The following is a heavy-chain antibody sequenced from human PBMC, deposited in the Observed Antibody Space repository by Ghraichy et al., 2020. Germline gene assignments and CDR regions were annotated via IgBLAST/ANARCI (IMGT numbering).Heavy chain of an antibody. Sequence: SVKVSCKASGFTFAASAIQWVRQARGQRLEWIGWIDVSSASTNYAQKFQERLTITRDMSTSTAYMELSSLRSEDTAVYYCAAVVGAYFDFWIGYYSRWFDPWGQGTLVTVSS. V-gene: IGHV1-58*02. CDR2: IDVSSAST. D-gene: IGHD3-3*01. CDR3: AAVVGAYFDFWIGYYSRWFDP. J-gene: IGHJ5*02. CDR1: GFTFAASA.